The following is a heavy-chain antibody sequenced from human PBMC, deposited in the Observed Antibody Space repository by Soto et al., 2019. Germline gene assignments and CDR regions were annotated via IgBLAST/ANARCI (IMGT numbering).Heavy chain of an antibody. D-gene: IGHD3-16*01. CDR1: GFTFSSYE. V-gene: IGHV3-48*03. Sequence: GGSLRLSCAASGFTFSSYEMNWVRQAPGKGLEWVSYISSSGSTIYYADSVKGRFTISRDNAKNSLYLQMNSLRAEDTAVYYCARGPHYDYVWGSYLDHWGQGTLVTVSS. J-gene: IGHJ4*02. CDR3: ARGPHYDYVWGSYLDH. CDR2: ISSSGSTI.